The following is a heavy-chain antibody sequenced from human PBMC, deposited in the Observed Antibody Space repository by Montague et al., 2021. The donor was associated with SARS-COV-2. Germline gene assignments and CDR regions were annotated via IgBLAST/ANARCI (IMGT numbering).Heavy chain of an antibody. CDR2: IYYSGST. D-gene: IGHD3-10*01. CDR1: GGSISSSSNY. Sequence: SETLSLTCTVSGGSISSSSNYWGWIRQPPGKGLEWIGSIYYSGSTYYNSSLKSRVTISVDTSKNQFSLKLNSVTAADTAVYYCARLVWFGELSSENWFDPGGQGTLGTVSS. V-gene: IGHV4-39*01. J-gene: IGHJ5*02. CDR3: ARLVWFGELSSENWFDP.